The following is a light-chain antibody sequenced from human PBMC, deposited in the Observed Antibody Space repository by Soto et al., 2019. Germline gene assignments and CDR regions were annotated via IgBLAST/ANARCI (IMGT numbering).Light chain of an antibody. V-gene: IGKV3-20*01. CDR1: QSVSSNY. Sequence: EIVLTQSPGTLSLSPGERATLSCRASQSVSSNYITWYQQKPGQAPRRLIFGASSRATGIPDRFSGSGSGTDFTLTISRLEPEDFAVYYCQQYGSSPWTFGQGTKVDI. J-gene: IGKJ1*01. CDR3: QQYGSSPWT. CDR2: GAS.